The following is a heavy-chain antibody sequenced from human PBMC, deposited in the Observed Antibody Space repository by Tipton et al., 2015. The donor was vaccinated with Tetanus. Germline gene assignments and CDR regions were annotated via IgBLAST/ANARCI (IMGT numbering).Heavy chain of an antibody. D-gene: IGHD3-9*01. CDR2: IQSDESES. CDR1: GFAFSDHW. J-gene: IGHJ5*02. Sequence: SLRLSCAAPGFAFSDHWMSWVRQAPGKGLEWVASIQSDESESHFVDSVKGRFTISRDNTKNSVYLQMNSLRIEDTAVYYCVTGTLRYGAWGQGTLVTVSS. V-gene: IGHV3-7*01. CDR3: VTGTLRYGA.